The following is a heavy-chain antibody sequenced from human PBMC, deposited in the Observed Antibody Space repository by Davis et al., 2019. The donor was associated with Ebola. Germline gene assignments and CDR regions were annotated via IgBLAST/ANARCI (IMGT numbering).Heavy chain of an antibody. V-gene: IGHV3-73*01. D-gene: IGHD6-13*01. CDR1: GFTFSSYG. CDR2: IRSKANSYAT. CDR3: DIADY. J-gene: IGHJ4*02. Sequence: GGSLRLSCAASGFTFSSYGMHWVRQASGKGLEWVGRIRSKANSYATAYAASVKGRFTISRDDSKNTAYLQMNSLKTEDTAVYYCDIADYWGQGTLVTVSS.